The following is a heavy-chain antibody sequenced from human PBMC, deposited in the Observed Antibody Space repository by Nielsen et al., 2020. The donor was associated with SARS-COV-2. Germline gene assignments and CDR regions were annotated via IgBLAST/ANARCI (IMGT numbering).Heavy chain of an antibody. CDR3: ARDRDYYGSGRPFDY. CDR2: IDYSGTT. J-gene: IGHJ4*02. Sequence: SETLSLTCTVSGASISSGDYYWSWIRQHPGKGLEWIGYIDYSGTTYYNPSLKSRVTISVDTSKNQFSLKLSSVTAADTAVYYCARDRDYYGSGRPFDYWGQGTLVTVSS. D-gene: IGHD3-10*01. V-gene: IGHV4-30-4*08. CDR1: GASISSGDYY.